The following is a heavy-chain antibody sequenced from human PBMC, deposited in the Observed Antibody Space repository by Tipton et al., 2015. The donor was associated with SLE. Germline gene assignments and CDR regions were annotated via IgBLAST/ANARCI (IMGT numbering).Heavy chain of an antibody. J-gene: IGHJ4*02. CDR2: ISGSGGTT. CDR1: GFSFSNYA. Sequence: SLRLSCPASGFSFSNYAMNWVRQAPGKGLVWVSGISGSGGTTNYADSVKGRFTISRDNSNNTLYLQMNSLGAEDTAVYYCAKGRTYFDSWGQGTLVTVSS. V-gene: IGHV3-23*01. CDR3: AKGRTYFDS.